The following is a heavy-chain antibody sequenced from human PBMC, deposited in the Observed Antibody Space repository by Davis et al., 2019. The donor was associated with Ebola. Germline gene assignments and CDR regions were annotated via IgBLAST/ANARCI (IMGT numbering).Heavy chain of an antibody. Sequence: AASVQVSCKASGGTFSSYAISWVRQAPGQGLEWMGGIIPIFGTANYAQKFQGRVTITADKSTSTAYMELSSLRSEDTAVYYCARDLVADDAFDIWGQGTMVTVSS. V-gene: IGHV1-69*06. CDR2: IIPIFGTA. CDR1: GGTFSSYA. D-gene: IGHD2-15*01. J-gene: IGHJ3*02. CDR3: ARDLVADDAFDI.